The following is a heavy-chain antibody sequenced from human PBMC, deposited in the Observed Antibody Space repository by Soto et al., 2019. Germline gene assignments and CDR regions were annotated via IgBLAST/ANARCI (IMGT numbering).Heavy chain of an antibody. J-gene: IGHJ4*02. D-gene: IGHD3-22*01. CDR1: GGSVCSGSDY. Sequence: SETLSLTCTVSGGSVCSGSDYWSWIRQPPGKGLEWIGYIYYSGSTNYNPSLKSRVTISVDTSRNQFSLKLSSVTAADTAVYYCARMLVNYYDSSGSQIHFDYWGQGTLVTVSS. CDR2: IYYSGST. V-gene: IGHV4-61*01. CDR3: ARMLVNYYDSSGSQIHFDY.